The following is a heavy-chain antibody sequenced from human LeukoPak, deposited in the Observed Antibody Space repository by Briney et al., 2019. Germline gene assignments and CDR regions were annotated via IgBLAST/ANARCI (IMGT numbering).Heavy chain of an antibody. J-gene: IGHJ6*02. CDR3: ARGSCSSRSYYKRVNGLDV. D-gene: IGHD2-2*01. CDR1: GFTFSNYD. V-gene: IGHV3-13*01. CDR2: FHTAGDT. Sequence: PGGSLRLSCAASGFTFSNYDMHWVRQATGKGLEWVSAFHTAGDTHYSGSVKGRFATSRENAKNSFYLQMDNLRAGDTAVYYCARGSCSSRSYYKRVNGLDVWGQGTPVTVSS.